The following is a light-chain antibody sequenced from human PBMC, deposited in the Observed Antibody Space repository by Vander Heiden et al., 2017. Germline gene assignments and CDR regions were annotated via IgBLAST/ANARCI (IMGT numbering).Light chain of an antibody. J-gene: IGKJ1*01. CDR3: QQCYSYPWT. CDR2: AAS. Sequence: AIRITQSPSSLSASTGDRVTITCRASQGISSYLAWYQQKPGKAPKLLIYAASTLQSGVPARFSGSGSGTDFTLTISCLESEDFATYYCQQCYSYPWTFGGGTKVEIK. V-gene: IGKV1-8*01. CDR1: QGISSY.